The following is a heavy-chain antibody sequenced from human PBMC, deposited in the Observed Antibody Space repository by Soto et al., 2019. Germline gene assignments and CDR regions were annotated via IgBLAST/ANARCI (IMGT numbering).Heavy chain of an antibody. V-gene: IGHV4-34*01. CDR1: GGSFSGYY. Sequence: SETLSLTCAVYGGSFSGYYWSWIRQPPGKGLEWIGEINHSGSTNYNPSLKSRVTISVDTSKNQFSLKPSSVTAADTAMYYCARARGGYWGQGTLVTVSS. J-gene: IGHJ4*02. D-gene: IGHD3-10*01. CDR3: ARARGGY. CDR2: INHSGST.